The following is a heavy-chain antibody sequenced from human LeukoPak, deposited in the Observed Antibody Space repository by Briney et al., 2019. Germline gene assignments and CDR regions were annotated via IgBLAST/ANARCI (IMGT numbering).Heavy chain of an antibody. CDR2: IWYDGSNK. Sequence: GRSLRLSCAASGFTFSSYGMHWVRQAPGKGLEWVAVIWYDGSNKYYADSVKGRFTISRDNSKNTLYLQMNSLRAEDTAVYYCARGKYCSSTSCYFRVLDYWGQGTLVTVSS. D-gene: IGHD2-2*01. V-gene: IGHV3-33*01. CDR1: GFTFSSYG. J-gene: IGHJ4*02. CDR3: ARGKYCSSTSCYFRVLDY.